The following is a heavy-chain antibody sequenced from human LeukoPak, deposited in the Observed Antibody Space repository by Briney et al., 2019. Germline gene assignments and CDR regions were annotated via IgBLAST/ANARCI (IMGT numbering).Heavy chain of an antibody. Sequence: PGGSLRLSCAASEFPFNTYSMNWVRQAPGGGLEWVSYITSSDGATYYEDSAKGRFTISRDNAKNSLYLQMNSLRDDDTAVYFCASDRDHAFDYWGQGTLVTVSS. V-gene: IGHV3-48*02. D-gene: IGHD1-14*01. J-gene: IGHJ4*02. CDR1: EFPFNTYS. CDR2: ITSSDGAT. CDR3: ASDRDHAFDY.